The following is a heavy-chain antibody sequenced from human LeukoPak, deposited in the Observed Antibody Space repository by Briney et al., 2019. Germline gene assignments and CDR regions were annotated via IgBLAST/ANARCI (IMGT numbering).Heavy chain of an antibody. CDR1: GYSISTAYW. J-gene: IGHJ4*02. CDR2: IYHTGNT. V-gene: IGHV4-38-2*01. D-gene: IGHD3-16*01. Sequence: PSETLSLTCAVSGYSISTAYWWGWIRQPPGKGLEWIASIYHTGNTNYNPSLKSRVTISVDTSKNNSSLKLSSVTAADTAVYYCASRMITSPWWGQGILVTVSS. CDR3: ASRMITSPW.